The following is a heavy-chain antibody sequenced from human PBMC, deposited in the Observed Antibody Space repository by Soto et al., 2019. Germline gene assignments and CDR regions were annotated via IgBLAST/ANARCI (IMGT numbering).Heavy chain of an antibody. D-gene: IGHD1-26*01. CDR2: IHHTGST. Sequence: QVQLQESGPGLVKPSGTLSLTCSVSGGSISDTNWWTWVRQPPGKGLEWIGEIHHTGSTNYNPSLKSRVTISLDKSNNQFSLKLSSVTAADTAVYYCARVGPGRWFDPWGQGTLVPVSS. V-gene: IGHV4-4*02. J-gene: IGHJ5*02. CDR1: GGSISDTNW. CDR3: ARVGPGRWFDP.